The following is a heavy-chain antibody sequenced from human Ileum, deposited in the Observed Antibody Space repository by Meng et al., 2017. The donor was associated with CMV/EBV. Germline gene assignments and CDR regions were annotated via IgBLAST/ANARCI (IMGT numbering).Heavy chain of an antibody. J-gene: IGHJ5*02. CDR1: GGTINSYY. Sequence: VQLQEPGPGLVKPSDTLSLTCTVSGGTINSYYWTWIRQSAGKGLEWIGRIYTSGSTKYNPSLKSRVTLSIDTSKNQFYLKVTSVTAADTAVYYCARGNSMVRGVLGWFDPWGQGTLVTVSP. D-gene: IGHD3-10*01. CDR3: ARGNSMVRGVLGWFDP. V-gene: IGHV4-4*07. CDR2: IYTSGST.